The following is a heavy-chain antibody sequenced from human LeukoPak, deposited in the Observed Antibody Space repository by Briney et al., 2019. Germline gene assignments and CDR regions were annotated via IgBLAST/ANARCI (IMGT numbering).Heavy chain of an antibody. V-gene: IGHV3-21*01. J-gene: IGHJ4*02. CDR1: GFTFSSYS. D-gene: IGHD6-19*01. CDR3: ARGAYSSGWYEGYFDY. CDR2: ISSSSSYI. Sequence: GGSLRLSCAASGFTFSSYSMNWVRQAPGKGLEWVSSISSSSSYIYYADSVKGRFTISRDNAKNSLYLQMNSLRAEDTAVYYCARGAYSSGWYEGYFDYWGQGTLVTVSS.